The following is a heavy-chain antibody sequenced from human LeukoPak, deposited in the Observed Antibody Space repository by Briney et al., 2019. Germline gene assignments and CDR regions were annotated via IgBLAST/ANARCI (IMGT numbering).Heavy chain of an antibody. Sequence: SETLSLTCAVSGGSISSSNWWSWVRQPPGKGLEWIGEIYHSGSTNYNPSLKSRVTISVDKSKNQFSLKLSSVTAADTAVYYCARDSRWIGGLGAFDIWGQGTMVTVSS. CDR3: ARDSRWIGGLGAFDI. D-gene: IGHD3-16*01. V-gene: IGHV4-4*02. CDR1: GGSISSSNW. CDR2: IYHSGST. J-gene: IGHJ3*02.